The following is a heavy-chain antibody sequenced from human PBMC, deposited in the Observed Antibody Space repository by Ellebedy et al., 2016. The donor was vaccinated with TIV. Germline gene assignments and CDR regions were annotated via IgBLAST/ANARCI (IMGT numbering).Heavy chain of an antibody. CDR2: MYFSGGT. V-gene: IGHV4-59*01. J-gene: IGHJ4*02. CDR1: GGSISGYY. D-gene: IGHD6-25*01. CDR3: ARFVAAHGYDY. Sequence: MPSETLSLTCTVSGGSISGYYWGRIRQPPGKGLEGIGYMYFSGGTNSNPSLKSRVTISVDTSNNLFSLTLDSVTAADTAVYYCARFVAAHGYDYWGQGTLVTVSS.